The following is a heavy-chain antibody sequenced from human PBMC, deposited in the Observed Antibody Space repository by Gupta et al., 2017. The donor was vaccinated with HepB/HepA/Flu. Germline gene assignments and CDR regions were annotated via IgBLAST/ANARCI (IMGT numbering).Heavy chain of an antibody. CDR1: XXXXXXXW. Sequence: EVQLVESGGGLVQQGGSXXXXXAVXXXXXXXXWMSWXRQAPGKGLEWGANMNQDGSQRYYVDSVKGRFTISRDHAKKSLYLQMSSLRAEDTAVYYCARTLNGGWTGFPLDYWGQGTLVTVSS. V-gene: IGHV3-7*01. D-gene: IGHD3/OR15-3a*01. CDR2: MNQDGSQR. CDR3: ARTLNGGWTGFPLDY. J-gene: IGHJ4*02.